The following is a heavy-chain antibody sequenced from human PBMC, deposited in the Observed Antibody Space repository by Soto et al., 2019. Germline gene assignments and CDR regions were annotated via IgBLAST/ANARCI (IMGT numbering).Heavy chain of an antibody. D-gene: IGHD1-26*01. Sequence: EVQLLESGGGVGQPGGSLRLSCAATGFSFSGYAMSWVRQAAGKGLEWVSTISGSGASTFYADSVKGRFTISRDNSKNTCYLQINSLRAEDTAVYYCAKNSKGYSGRYFDYWGQGTLVTVSP. CDR1: GFSFSGYA. J-gene: IGHJ4*02. CDR3: AKNSKGYSGRYFDY. V-gene: IGHV3-23*01. CDR2: ISGSGAST.